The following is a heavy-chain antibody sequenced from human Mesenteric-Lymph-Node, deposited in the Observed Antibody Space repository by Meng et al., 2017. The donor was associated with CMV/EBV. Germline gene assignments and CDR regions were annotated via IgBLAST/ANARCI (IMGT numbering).Heavy chain of an antibody. V-gene: IGHV3-23*03. CDR2: IFSGGSIT. CDR3: AKSFGRGPYYGMDV. J-gene: IGHJ6*02. CDR1: GFTFSSYA. Sequence: GESLKISCAASGFTFSSYAMHWVRQAPGKGLEWVSVIFSGGSITYSADSVKGRFTISRDNSKNTLYLQMNSLRAEDTAVYYCAKSFGRGPYYGMDVWGQGTTVTVSS. D-gene: IGHD3-16*01.